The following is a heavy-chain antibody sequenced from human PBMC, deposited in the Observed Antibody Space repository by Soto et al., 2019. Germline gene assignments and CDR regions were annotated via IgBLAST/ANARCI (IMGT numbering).Heavy chain of an antibody. Sequence: EVQLVESGGGLVQPGGSLRLSCAASGFTFSGSWMHWVRQAPGKGLLWVSRINSGGSIINYADSVKGRFTISRDDAKNTLYLQMNSLRAEDTAVYYCATAAYSSDGMYWGQGTLVTVSS. J-gene: IGHJ4*02. CDR1: GFTFSGSW. CDR3: ATAAYSSDGMY. D-gene: IGHD6-19*01. CDR2: INSGGSII. V-gene: IGHV3-74*01.